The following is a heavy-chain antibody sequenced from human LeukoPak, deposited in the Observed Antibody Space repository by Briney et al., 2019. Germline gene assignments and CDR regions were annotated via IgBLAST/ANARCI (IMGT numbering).Heavy chain of an antibody. J-gene: IGHJ4*02. CDR2: INHSGST. D-gene: IGHD1-26*01. CDR1: GGPFSGYY. V-gene: IGHV4-34*01. CDR3: ASPYEYPDSGSYFLVY. Sequence: SETLSLTCAVYGGPFSGYYWSWIRQPPGKGLEWIGEINHSGSTNYNPSLTSRVTISVDTSKNQFSLKLSSVTATDTAVYYCASPYEYPDSGSYFLVYLGQGTLVTVSS.